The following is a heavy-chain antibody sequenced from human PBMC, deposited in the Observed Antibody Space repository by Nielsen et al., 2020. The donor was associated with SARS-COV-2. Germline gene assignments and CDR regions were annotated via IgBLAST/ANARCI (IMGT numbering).Heavy chain of an antibody. D-gene: IGHD5-24*01. J-gene: IGHJ6*02. CDR1: GFTFSSYG. CDR2: ISYDGSNK. V-gene: IGHV3-30*18. Sequence: GESLKISCAASGFTFSSYGMHWVRQAPGKGLEWVAVISYDGSNKYYADSVKGRFTISRDNSKNTLHLQMNSLRAEDTAVYYCAKVIGDGYDFLQYYYYGMDVWGQGTTVTVSS. CDR3: AKVIGDGYDFLQYYYYGMDV.